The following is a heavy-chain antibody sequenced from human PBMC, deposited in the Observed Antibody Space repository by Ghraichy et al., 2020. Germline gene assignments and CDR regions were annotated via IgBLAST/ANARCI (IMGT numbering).Heavy chain of an antibody. J-gene: IGHJ4*02. D-gene: IGHD1-26*01. V-gene: IGHV3-66*01. CDR3: ARGGNSGSYYGYYFDY. CDR2: IYSGDST. CDR1: GFTVSSNY. Sequence: GGSLRLSCAASGFTVSSNYMSWVRQAPGKGLEWVSVIYSGDSTYYADPVKGRFIISRDNSKNTLYLQMNSLRAEDTAVYYCARGGNSGSYYGYYFDYWGQGTLVTVSS.